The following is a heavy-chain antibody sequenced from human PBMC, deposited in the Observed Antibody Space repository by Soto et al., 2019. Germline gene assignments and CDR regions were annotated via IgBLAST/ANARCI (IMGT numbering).Heavy chain of an antibody. J-gene: IGHJ6*02. D-gene: IGHD3-16*01. CDR2: IYPGDSDT. CDR3: ARTFPFGPTNYYGMDV. V-gene: IGHV5-51*01. Sequence: EVQLVQSGAEVKKPGESLQISCKGSGYSFTTYWIAWVRQMPGKGLEWMGIIYPGDSDTRYSPSFQGQVTISADKSISTASLQWSSLRASDTAMYYCARTFPFGPTNYYGMDVWGQGTTVTVSS. CDR1: GYSFTTYW.